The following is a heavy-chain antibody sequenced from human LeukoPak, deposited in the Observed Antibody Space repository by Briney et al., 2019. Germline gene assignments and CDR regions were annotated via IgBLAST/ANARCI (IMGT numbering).Heavy chain of an antibody. J-gene: IGHJ5*02. CDR3: ARGFRVATIDWFDP. CDR2: TSNSGSTK. Sequence: GGSLRLSCAASGFTFSSHWMNWIRQAPGKGLEWVSYTSNSGSTKSYADSVEGRFTISRDNAKNSLYLQMNSLRAEDTAVYYCARGFRVATIDWFDPWGQGTLVTVSS. D-gene: IGHD5-12*01. V-gene: IGHV3-48*04. CDR1: GFTFSSHW.